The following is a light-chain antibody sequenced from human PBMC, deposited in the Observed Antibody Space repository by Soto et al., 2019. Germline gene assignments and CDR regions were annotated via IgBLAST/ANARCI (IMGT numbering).Light chain of an antibody. V-gene: IGKV3-11*01. CDR1: QSVSSS. CDR3: QRHSKWRST. Sequence: EIVLTQSPATQSLSPGERATLSCRASQSVSSSLAWYQQKPGQAPRLLIYYASNRATGIPARFSGSGSGTDFTRTISSLEPEYFAVYYCQRHSKWRSTFGHGTKVEIK. J-gene: IGKJ1*01. CDR2: YAS.